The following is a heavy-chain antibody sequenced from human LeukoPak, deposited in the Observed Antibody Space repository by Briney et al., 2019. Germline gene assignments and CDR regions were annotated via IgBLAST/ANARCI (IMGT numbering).Heavy chain of an antibody. CDR2: IYTSGST. J-gene: IGHJ5*02. Sequence: SETLSLTCTVSGGSISSRSYSWGWIRQPAGKGLEWIGRIYTSGSTNYNPSLKSRVTMSVDTSKNQFSLKLCSVTAADTAVYYCARGGDYDFWSGPNWFDPWGQGTLVTVSS. CDR1: GGSISSRSYS. V-gene: IGHV4-61*02. D-gene: IGHD3-3*01. CDR3: ARGGDYDFWSGPNWFDP.